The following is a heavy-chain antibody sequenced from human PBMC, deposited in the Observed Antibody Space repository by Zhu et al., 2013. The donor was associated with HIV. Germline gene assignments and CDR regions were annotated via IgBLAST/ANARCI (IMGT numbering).Heavy chain of an antibody. CDR1: GYTFTSYY. Sequence: QVQLVQSGAEVKKPGASVKVSCKASGYTFTSYYMHWVRQAPGQGLEWMGIINPSGGSTSYAQKFQGRVTMTRDTSTSTVYMELSSLRPEDTAVYYCASSPQGTGIDYWGQGTLVTVSS. CDR3: ASSPQGTGIDY. J-gene: IGHJ4*02. D-gene: IGHD3-10*01. V-gene: IGHV1-46*03. CDR2: INPSGGST.